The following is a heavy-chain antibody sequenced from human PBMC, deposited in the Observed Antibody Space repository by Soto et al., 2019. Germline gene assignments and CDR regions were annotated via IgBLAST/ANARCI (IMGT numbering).Heavy chain of an antibody. CDR1: GYTFTSYG. J-gene: IGHJ6*02. D-gene: IGHD6-19*01. V-gene: IGHV1-18*04. CDR3: ARYAAVACNSYGMDV. CDR2: IRAYNGNT. Sequence: QVQLVQSGAEVKKPGASVKVSCKASGYTFTSYGISWVRQAPGQGLEWMGWIRAYNGNTKYAQSLQGRVTMTTDTSPSTDYRDLRSLRSDDSAVYYCARYAAVACNSYGMDVWGQGTTVTVSS.